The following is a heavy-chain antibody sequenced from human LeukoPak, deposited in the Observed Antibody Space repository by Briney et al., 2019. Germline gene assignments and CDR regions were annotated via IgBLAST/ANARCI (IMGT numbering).Heavy chain of an antibody. CDR3: AKKRDAFDI. CDR2: LTDSGGTT. CDR1: GFTFSSYW. V-gene: IGHV3-23*01. J-gene: IGHJ3*02. D-gene: IGHD5-24*01. Sequence: GGSLRLSCAATGFTFSSYWMSWVRQAPGRRPEWVSSLTDSGGTTYYVDSVKGRFDISRDNSKNTLYLHMNSLRAEDTAVYYCAKKRDAFDIWGQGTVVTVSS.